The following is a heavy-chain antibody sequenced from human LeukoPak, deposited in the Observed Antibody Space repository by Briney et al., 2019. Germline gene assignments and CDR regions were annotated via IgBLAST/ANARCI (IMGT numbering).Heavy chain of an antibody. V-gene: IGHV3-73*01. J-gene: IGHJ6*03. Sequence: GGSLRLSCAASGFTFSGSALHWVRQASGKGLEWVGRIRSTANGYATAYAASVKGRFTISRDNAKNSLYLQMNSLRAEDTAVYYCARVRYFDRQNKETVYYYYYMDVWGKGTTVTVSS. CDR2: IRSTANGYAT. CDR1: GFTFSGSA. D-gene: IGHD3-9*01. CDR3: ARVRYFDRQNKETVYYYYYMDV.